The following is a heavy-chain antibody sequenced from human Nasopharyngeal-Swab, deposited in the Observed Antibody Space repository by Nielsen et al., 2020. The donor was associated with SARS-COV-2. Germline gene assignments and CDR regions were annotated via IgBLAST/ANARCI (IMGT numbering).Heavy chain of an antibody. J-gene: IGHJ4*02. CDR2: TWYDGSNK. Sequence: GESLKISCAASGFTFSSYGMHWVRQAPGKGLEWVAVTWYDGSNKYYADSVKGRFTISRDNSKNTLYLQMNSLRAEDTAVYYCARDSLDSSGYYFLGYWGQGTLVTVSS. CDR3: ARDSLDSSGYYFLGY. D-gene: IGHD3-22*01. CDR1: GFTFSSYG. V-gene: IGHV3-33*01.